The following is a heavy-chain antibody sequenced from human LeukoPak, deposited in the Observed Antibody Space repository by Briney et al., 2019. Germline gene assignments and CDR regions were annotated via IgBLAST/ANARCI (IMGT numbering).Heavy chain of an antibody. Sequence: GGSLRLSCAASGFTFSSYAMSWVRQAPGKGLEWVSAISGSGGSTYYADSVKGRFTISRDNSKNTLYLQMNSLRAEDTAVYYCARDPGGSPGSGPFDYWGQGTLVTVSS. D-gene: IGHD1-26*01. CDR1: GFTFSSYA. CDR2: ISGSGGST. J-gene: IGHJ4*02. CDR3: ARDPGGSPGSGPFDY. V-gene: IGHV3-23*01.